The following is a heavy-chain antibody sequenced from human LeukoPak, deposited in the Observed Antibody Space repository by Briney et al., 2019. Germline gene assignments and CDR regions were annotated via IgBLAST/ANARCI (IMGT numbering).Heavy chain of an antibody. CDR2: INPNSGGT. Sequence: GASVKVSCKASGYTFTGYYMHWVRQAPGQGLEWIGWINPNSGGTNYAQKFQGRVTMTRDTSISTAYMELSRLRSDDTAAYYCARVGYCSSTSCFDWFDPWGQGTLVTVSS. CDR1: GYTFTGYY. V-gene: IGHV1-2*02. D-gene: IGHD2-2*03. CDR3: ARVGYCSSTSCFDWFDP. J-gene: IGHJ5*02.